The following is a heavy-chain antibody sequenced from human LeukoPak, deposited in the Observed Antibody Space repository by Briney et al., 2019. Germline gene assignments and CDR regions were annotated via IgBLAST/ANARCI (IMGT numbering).Heavy chain of an antibody. Sequence: GGSLRLSCAASGFTFSSYAMSWVRQAPGKGLEWVSSISGSGNRTCYADSVKGRFTISRDNSKNTLFLQMNSLRAEDTAVYYCAKNLYCGGGSCYPSALGMDVWGQGTTVTVSS. CDR1: GFTFSSYA. V-gene: IGHV3-23*01. D-gene: IGHD2-15*01. CDR2: ISGSGNRT. J-gene: IGHJ6*02. CDR3: AKNLYCGGGSCYPSALGMDV.